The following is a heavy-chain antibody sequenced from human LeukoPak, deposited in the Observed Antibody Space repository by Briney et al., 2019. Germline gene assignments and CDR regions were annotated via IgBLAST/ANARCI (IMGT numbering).Heavy chain of an antibody. CDR2: FEPADGET. Sequence: ASVTVSFKFSVYTLSELSIHWVRQAPGKGREWMGGFEPADGETIYAQKFQGRVTMTEDTSTNTAYMELSSLRSEDTAVYYCLTLPTYYNDGTGYYSYDYWGQGPLVTVSS. CDR1: VYTLSELS. V-gene: IGHV1-24*01. CDR3: LTLPTYYNDGTGYYSYDY. J-gene: IGHJ4*02. D-gene: IGHD3-22*01.